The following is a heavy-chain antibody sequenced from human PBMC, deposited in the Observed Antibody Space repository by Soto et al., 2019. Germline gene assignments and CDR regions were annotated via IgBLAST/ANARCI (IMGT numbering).Heavy chain of an antibody. CDR3: ARDSKRGYGCNEILDY. J-gene: IGHJ4*02. V-gene: IGHV4-59*01. D-gene: IGHD5-12*01. Sequence: RRISQQKGKVLEWIGYIYYSGSTNYTPSLKSRVTISVDTSKNQCSLKLTSVTAADTAVYYCARDSKRGYGCNEILDYWGQGS. CDR2: IYYSGST.